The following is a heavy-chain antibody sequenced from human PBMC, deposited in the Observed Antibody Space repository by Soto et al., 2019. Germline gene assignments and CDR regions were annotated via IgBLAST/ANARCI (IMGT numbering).Heavy chain of an antibody. CDR2: IYWDDDK. J-gene: IGHJ6*02. CDR3: IQSRCGGDCLQSYASYYDSGMDV. CDR1: AFSLSTGGVG. D-gene: IGHD2-21*02. Sequence: QITLKESGPTLVKPTQTLTLTCNFSAFSLSTGGVGVGWIRQPPGKALEWLALIYWDDDKRYTPSLRSRLTITEDTFKSPAVLTMTNMDPVDTATYYCIQSRCGGDCLQSYASYYDSGMDVWGQGTTVTVSS. V-gene: IGHV2-5*02.